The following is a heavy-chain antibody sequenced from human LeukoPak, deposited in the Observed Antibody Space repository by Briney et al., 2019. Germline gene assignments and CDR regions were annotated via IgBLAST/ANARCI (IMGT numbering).Heavy chain of an antibody. CDR1: GYTFTSYA. Sequence: EASVKVSCKASGYTFTSYAMNWVRQAPGQGLEWMGWINTNTGNPTYAQGFTGRFVFSLDTSVSTAYLQISSLKPEDTAVYYCARLAVAGEFDYWGQGTLVTVSS. CDR2: INTNTGNP. CDR3: ARLAVAGEFDY. D-gene: IGHD6-19*01. J-gene: IGHJ4*02. V-gene: IGHV7-4-1*02.